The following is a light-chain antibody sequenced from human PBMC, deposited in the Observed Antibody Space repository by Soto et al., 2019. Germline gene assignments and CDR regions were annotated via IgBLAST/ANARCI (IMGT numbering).Light chain of an antibody. J-gene: IGLJ1*01. CDR1: SSNIGAGYD. V-gene: IGLV1-40*01. CDR2: GNS. CDR3: QSYDSSLSGYV. Sequence: QSVLTQPPSVSGAPVQRVTISCTGGSSNIGAGYDVHWYQQLPGTAPKLLIYGNSNRPSGVPDRFSGSKSGTSASLAITGLQAEDEADYFCQSYDSSLSGYVFGTGTKDTVL.